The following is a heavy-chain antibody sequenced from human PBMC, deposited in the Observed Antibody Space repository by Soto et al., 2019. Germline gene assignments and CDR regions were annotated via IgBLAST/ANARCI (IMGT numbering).Heavy chain of an antibody. CDR3: AKEIVAAAYAETSPFDF. Sequence: VHLLESGGGLVQPGGSLRLSCAASGFTFSSYAMGWVRQAPGKGLEWVSGIDGSGGDKSFADSVKGRFTISRDNSKNMLYLLMYGLRAEDTARYYCAKEIVAAAYAETSPFDFWGQGTLVTVSS. J-gene: IGHJ4*02. CDR2: IDGSGGDK. CDR1: GFTFSSYA. D-gene: IGHD2-15*01. V-gene: IGHV3-23*01.